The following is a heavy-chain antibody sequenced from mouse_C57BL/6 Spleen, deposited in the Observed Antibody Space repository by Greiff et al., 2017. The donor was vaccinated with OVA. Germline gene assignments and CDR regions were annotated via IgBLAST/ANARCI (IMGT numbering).Heavy chain of an antibody. CDR2: IDPANGNT. J-gene: IGHJ2*01. CDR3: AIYYYGSSYDYFDY. Sequence: EVKLVESVAELVRPGASVKLSCTASGFNIKNTYMHWVKQRPEQGLEWIGRIDPANGNTKYAPKFQGKATITADTSSNTAYLQLSSLTSEDTAIYYCAIYYYGSSYDYFDYWGQGTTLTVSS. D-gene: IGHD1-1*01. CDR1: GFNIKNTY. V-gene: IGHV14-3*01.